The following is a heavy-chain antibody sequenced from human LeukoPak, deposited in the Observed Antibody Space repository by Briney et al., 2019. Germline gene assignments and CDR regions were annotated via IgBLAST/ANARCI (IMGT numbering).Heavy chain of an antibody. CDR2: IYYTGTT. J-gene: IGHJ4*02. V-gene: IGHV4-39*01. CDR3: ARLGIAVAHPNFDY. Sequence: SGTLSLTCTVSGDSINSLDLWSWIRQPPGKGLEWIGSIYYTGTTFYNPSLKSRVTISIDTSKNQFSLKLNSMTAADTAVYYCARLGIAVAHPNFDYWGQGTLVTVSS. CDR1: GDSINSLDL. D-gene: IGHD6-19*01.